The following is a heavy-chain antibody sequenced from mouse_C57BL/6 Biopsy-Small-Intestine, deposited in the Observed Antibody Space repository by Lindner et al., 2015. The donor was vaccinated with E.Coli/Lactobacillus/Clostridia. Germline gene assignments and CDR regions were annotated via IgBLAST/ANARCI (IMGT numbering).Heavy chain of an antibody. CDR2: IYPRSGNT. CDR3: ARETTVVATKAMDY. CDR1: GYTFTSYG. Sequence: VQLQESGAELARPGASVKLSCKASGYTFTSYGIRWVKQRTGQGLEWIGEIYPRSGNTYYNEKFKGKATLTADKSSSTAYMELRSLTSEDSAVYFCARETTVVATKAMDYWGQGTSVTVSS. V-gene: IGHV1-81*01. J-gene: IGHJ4*01. D-gene: IGHD1-1*01.